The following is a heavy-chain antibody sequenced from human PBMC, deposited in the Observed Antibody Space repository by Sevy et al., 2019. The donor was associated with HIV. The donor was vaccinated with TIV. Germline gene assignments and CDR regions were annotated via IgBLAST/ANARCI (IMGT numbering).Heavy chain of an antibody. V-gene: IGHV3-7*01. Sequence: GGSLRLSCAASGFTFSSYWMTWVRQAPGKGLEWVSNMRQDESEKYYVDPVKGRFTTSRDNAKNSLYLQMNSLRAEDTAVYYCARGIYGAGSRLGLGYWGQGTLVTVSS. CDR3: ARGIYGAGSRLGLGY. CDR1: GFTFSSYW. D-gene: IGHD3-10*01. CDR2: MRQDESEK. J-gene: IGHJ4*02.